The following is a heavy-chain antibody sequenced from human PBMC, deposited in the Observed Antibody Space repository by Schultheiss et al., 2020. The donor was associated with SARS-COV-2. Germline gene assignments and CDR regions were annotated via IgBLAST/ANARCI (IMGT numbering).Heavy chain of an antibody. Sequence: SQTLSLTCTVSGGSISSSSYYWGWIRQPPGKGLEWIGEINHSGSTNYNPSLKSRVTISVDKSKNQFSLKLSSVTAADTAVYYCARVPDLITGWAVNWFDPWGQGTLVTVS. CDR2: INHSGST. CDR1: GGSISSSSYY. D-gene: IGHD1-20*01. CDR3: ARVPDLITGWAVNWFDP. J-gene: IGHJ5*02. V-gene: IGHV4-39*07.